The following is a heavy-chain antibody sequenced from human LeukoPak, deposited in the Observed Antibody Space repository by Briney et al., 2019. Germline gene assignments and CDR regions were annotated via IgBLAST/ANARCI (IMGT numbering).Heavy chain of an antibody. J-gene: IGHJ6*03. CDR1: GFTFSSFD. D-gene: IGHD1-1*01. CDR3: ARGPPRGKYYYMDV. V-gene: IGHV3-13*01. CDR2: IGTASDT. Sequence: PGGSPRLSCAASGFTFSSFDMHWVRHPTGQGLEWVSTIGTASDTYYPGSVEGRFTLSRDNAKNSLYLQMSSLTAGDTAVYYCARGPPRGKYYYMDVWGKGTTVTVSS.